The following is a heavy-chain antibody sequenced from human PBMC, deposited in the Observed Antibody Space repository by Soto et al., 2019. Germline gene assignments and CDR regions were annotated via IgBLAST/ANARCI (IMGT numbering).Heavy chain of an antibody. CDR2: ISSSSSTI. Sequence: EVQLVESGGGLVQPGGSLRLSCAASGFTFSSYSMNWVRQAPGKGLEWVSYISSSSSTIYYADSVKGRFTISRDNAKNSLYLQINSPRDEDTAVYYCASGKDYAEGGYWGQGTLVTVSS. D-gene: IGHD4-17*01. V-gene: IGHV3-48*02. CDR3: ASGKDYAEGGY. CDR1: GFTFSSYS. J-gene: IGHJ4*02.